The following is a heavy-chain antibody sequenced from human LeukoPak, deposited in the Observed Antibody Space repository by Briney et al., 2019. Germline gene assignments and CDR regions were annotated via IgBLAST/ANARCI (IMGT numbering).Heavy chain of an antibody. CDR1: LVTVSSNY. Sequence: GGSLRLPCAASLVTVSSNYMSSSRQAPGKGLEWVSVIYSGGSTYYADSVKGRFTISRDNSKNTLYLQMNSLRAEDTAVYYCCLGYTYGTFVYWGQGTLVTVSS. CDR3: CLGYTYGTFVY. D-gene: IGHD5-18*01. J-gene: IGHJ4*02. CDR2: IYSGGST. V-gene: IGHV3-53*01.